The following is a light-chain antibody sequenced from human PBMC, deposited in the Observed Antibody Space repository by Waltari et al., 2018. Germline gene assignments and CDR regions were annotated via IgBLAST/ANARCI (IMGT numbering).Light chain of an antibody. V-gene: IGKV3-20*01. Sequence: EIVLTQSPGTLSLSPGERATLSCRASQSVSSSYLAGYQQKPGQAPRLLIYCASSRATGIPDRFSGSGSGTDFTLTISRLEPEDFAVYYCQQYGSSPRTFGQGTKVEIK. CDR1: QSVSSSY. CDR3: QQYGSSPRT. J-gene: IGKJ1*01. CDR2: CAS.